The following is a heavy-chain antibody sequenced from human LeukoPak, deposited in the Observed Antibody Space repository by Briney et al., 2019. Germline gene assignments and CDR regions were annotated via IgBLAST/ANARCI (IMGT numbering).Heavy chain of an antibody. CDR2: IYSGGST. Sequence: PGGSLRLSCAASGFTVSNNYMSWVRQAPGKGLEWVSVIYSGGSTYYADSVKGRFTISRDNSRNTLYLQMNSLRAEDTAVYYCARGPSYYDFWSGLRGRNYYYYYMAVWGKGTTVTVSS. J-gene: IGHJ6*03. D-gene: IGHD3-3*01. CDR1: GFTVSNNY. V-gene: IGHV3-53*01. CDR3: ARGPSYYDFWSGLRGRNYYYYYMAV.